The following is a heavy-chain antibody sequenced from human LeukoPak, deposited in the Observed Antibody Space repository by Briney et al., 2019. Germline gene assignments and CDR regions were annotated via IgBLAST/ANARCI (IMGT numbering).Heavy chain of an antibody. CDR2: ISSSSSTI. CDR1: GFTFSSYS. J-gene: IGHJ4*02. Sequence: GGSLRLSCAASGFTFSSYSMNWVRQAPGKGLEWVSYISSSSSTIYYADSVKGRFTISRDNAKNSLYLQMNSLRAEDTAVYYCARDRYCSGGSCYEYFDYWGQGTLVTVSS. V-gene: IGHV3-48*04. D-gene: IGHD2-15*01. CDR3: ARDRYCSGGSCYEYFDY.